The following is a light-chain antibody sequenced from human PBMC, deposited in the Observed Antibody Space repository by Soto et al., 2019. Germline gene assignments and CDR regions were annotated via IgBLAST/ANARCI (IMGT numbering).Light chain of an antibody. CDR3: SSYVGNDIWV. V-gene: IGLV2-8*01. CDR2: EVT. CDR1: SSDVGAYKY. J-gene: IGLJ3*02. Sequence: QSALTQPPSASGSPGQSVTISCTGTSSDVGAYKYVSWYQQYPGKAPKLMIYEVTKRPSGVPDRFSGSQSGNTASLTVSGLQAEDEADYYCSSYVGNDIWVFGGGTKVTLL.